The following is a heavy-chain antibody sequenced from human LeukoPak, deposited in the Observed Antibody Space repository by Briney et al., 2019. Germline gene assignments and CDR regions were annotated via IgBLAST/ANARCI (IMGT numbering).Heavy chain of an antibody. CDR3: ARGDRHTYYYDSSGYSLFDY. CDR2: INPNSGGT. Sequence: ASVKVSCKASGYTFTGYYMHRVRQAPGQGLEWMGWINPNSGGTSYAQKFQGRVTMTRDTSISTAYMELSRLRSDDTAVYYCARGDRHTYYYDSSGYSLFDYWGQGTLVTVSS. CDR1: GYTFTGYY. J-gene: IGHJ4*02. V-gene: IGHV1-2*02. D-gene: IGHD3-22*01.